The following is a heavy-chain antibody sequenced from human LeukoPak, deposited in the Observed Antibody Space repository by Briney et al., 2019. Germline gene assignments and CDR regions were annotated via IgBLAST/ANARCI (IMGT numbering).Heavy chain of an antibody. Sequence: SETLSLTCTVSGGSISSSSYYWGWIRQPPGKGLEWIGSIYYSGSTYYNPSLKSRVTISVDTSKNQFSLKLSSVTAADTAVYYCARSGARFPGGPNYYGSGSYSFDYGMDVWGQGTTVTVSS. D-gene: IGHD3-10*01. V-gene: IGHV4-39*01. CDR1: GGSISSSSYY. CDR2: IYYSGST. J-gene: IGHJ6*02. CDR3: ARSGARFPGGPNYYGSGSYSFDYGMDV.